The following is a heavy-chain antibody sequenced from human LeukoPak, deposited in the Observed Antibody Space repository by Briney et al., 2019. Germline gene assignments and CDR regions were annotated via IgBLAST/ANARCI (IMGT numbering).Heavy chain of an antibody. J-gene: IGHJ4*02. D-gene: IGHD3-3*01. V-gene: IGHV3-11*01. Sequence: GGSLRLSCAASGFTVSDFYMNWIRQAPGKGLEWLTYISNRGTTTYYADSVEGRFTISRDNSKNTLYLQMNSLRAEDTAVYYCAKSSQSFGVVTSLFDYWGQGTLVTVSS. CDR3: AKSSQSFGVVTSLFDY. CDR2: ISNRGTTT. CDR1: GFTVSDFY.